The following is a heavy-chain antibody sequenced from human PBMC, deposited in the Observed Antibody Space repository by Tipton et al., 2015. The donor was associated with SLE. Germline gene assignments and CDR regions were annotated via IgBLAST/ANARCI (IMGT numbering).Heavy chain of an antibody. J-gene: IGHJ5*02. Sequence: GLVKPSETLSLTCTVSGGSISTNGFYWGWIRQPPGKGLEWIGSIYYSGNTNYNPSLESRVTISVDTSKNQFSLKLSSVTAADTAVYYCARLIHDYGFWSGSQYWFDPWGPGTRVIVSS. CDR2: IYYSGNT. V-gene: IGHV4-39*07. D-gene: IGHD3-3*01. CDR1: GGSISTNGFY. CDR3: ARLIHDYGFWSGSQYWFDP.